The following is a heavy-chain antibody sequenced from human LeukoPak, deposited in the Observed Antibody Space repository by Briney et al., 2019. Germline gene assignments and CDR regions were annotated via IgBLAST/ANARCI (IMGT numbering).Heavy chain of an antibody. Sequence: GGSLRLSCAASGFAFSGSTMHWVRQASGKGLEWVGRIRSKANNYATAYATSVKGRFTLSRDDSKNTAYLQMNSLKTEDTAVYYCIRGAASGSYYGFDVWGQGATVTVSS. J-gene: IGHJ6*02. CDR1: GFAFSGST. CDR2: IRSKANNYAT. D-gene: IGHD1-26*01. V-gene: IGHV3-73*01. CDR3: IRGAASGSYYGFDV.